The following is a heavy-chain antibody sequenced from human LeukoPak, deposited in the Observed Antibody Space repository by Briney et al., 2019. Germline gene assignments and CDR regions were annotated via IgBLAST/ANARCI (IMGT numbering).Heavy chain of an antibody. CDR3: ARGVYDYVWGSYRYERFDP. CDR1: GYTFTGYH. J-gene: IGHJ5*02. V-gene: IGHV1-2*02. D-gene: IGHD3-16*02. CDR2: INPNSGGT. Sequence: ASVKVSCKASGYTFTGYHMHWVRQAPGQGLEWMGWINPNSGGTNYAQKFQGRVTMTRDTSISTAYMELSRLRSDDTAVYYCARGVYDYVWGSYRYERFDPWGQGTLVTVSS.